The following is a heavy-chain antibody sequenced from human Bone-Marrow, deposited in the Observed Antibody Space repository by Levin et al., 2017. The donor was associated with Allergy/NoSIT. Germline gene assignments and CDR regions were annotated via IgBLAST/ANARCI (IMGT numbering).Heavy chain of an antibody. V-gene: IGHV4-34*01. CDR2: INHSGST. J-gene: IGHJ4*02. CDR3: ASEPGVGASLRGFDY. D-gene: IGHD1-26*01. CDR1: GGSFSGYY. Sequence: SETLSLTCAVYGGSFSGYYWSWIRQPPGKGLEWIGEINHSGSTNYNPSLKSRVTISVDTSKNQFSLKLSSVTAADTAVYYCASEPGVGASLRGFDYWGQGTLVTVSS.